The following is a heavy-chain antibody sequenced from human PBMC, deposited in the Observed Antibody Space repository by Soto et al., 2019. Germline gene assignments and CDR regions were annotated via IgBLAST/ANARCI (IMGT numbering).Heavy chain of an antibody. D-gene: IGHD3-16*01. CDR1: GFAFQTYT. Sequence: GSLRLSCAASGFAFQTYTMEWLRQPPLNGLEWVSSITISGNYIYYSDSVKGRFTISRDNVRNSVYLQMNSLRADDTAVYYCAKVGLLRPSFGWFHPWGQGT. J-gene: IGHJ5*02. CDR3: AKVGLLRPSFGWFHP. V-gene: IGHV3-21*01. CDR2: ITISGNYI.